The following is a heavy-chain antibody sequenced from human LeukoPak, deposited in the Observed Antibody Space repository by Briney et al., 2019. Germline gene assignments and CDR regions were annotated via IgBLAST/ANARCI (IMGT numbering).Heavy chain of an antibody. CDR1: GYTFTSYY. J-gene: IGHJ4*02. Sequence: LGASVKVSCKASGYTFTSYYMHWVRQAPGQGLEWVGIINPSGGSTSYAQKFQGRVTMNRDTSTSTVYMELSSLRSEDTAVYYCATYYYDSSARDYWGQGTLVTVSS. V-gene: IGHV1-46*01. D-gene: IGHD3-22*01. CDR2: INPSGGST. CDR3: ATYYYDSSARDY.